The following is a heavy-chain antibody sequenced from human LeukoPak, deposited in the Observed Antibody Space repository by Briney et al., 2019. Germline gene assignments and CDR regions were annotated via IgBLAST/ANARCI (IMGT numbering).Heavy chain of an antibody. D-gene: IGHD2-15*01. CDR3: ARSGGAYKPFDF. J-gene: IGHJ4*02. Sequence: GGSLRLSCAASGFTFSSYEMNWVRQAPGKGLEWVSHISDKGGITYADSVKGRFTISRDNAKNSQYLQMTSLRAEDTAVYYCARSGGAYKPFDFWGQGTLVTVSS. CDR1: GFTFSSYE. V-gene: IGHV3-48*03. CDR2: ISDKGGIT.